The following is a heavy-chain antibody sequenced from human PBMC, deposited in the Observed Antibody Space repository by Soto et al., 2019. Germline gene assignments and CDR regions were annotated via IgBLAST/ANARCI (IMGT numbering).Heavy chain of an antibody. Sequence: PSESLSLTCAVSGGSICSSNWWSWVRQPPGKGLEWIGEIYHSGSTNYNPSLKSRVTISVDKSKNQFSLKLSSVTAADTAVYYCARLREITMVRGVISSDYYYGMDVWGQGTTVTVSS. CDR3: ARLREITMVRGVISSDYYYGMDV. V-gene: IGHV4-4*02. CDR2: IYHSGST. J-gene: IGHJ6*02. D-gene: IGHD3-10*01. CDR1: GGSICSSNW.